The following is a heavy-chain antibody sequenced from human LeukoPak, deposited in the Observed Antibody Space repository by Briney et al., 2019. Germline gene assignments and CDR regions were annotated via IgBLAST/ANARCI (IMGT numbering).Heavy chain of an antibody. J-gene: IGHJ4*02. V-gene: IGHV3-7*01. Sequence: GGSLRLSCAASGFTFSSYWMTWVRQAPGKGLETVANIKEDGSEKYYVDSVKGRFTISRDNAKNSLYLQMNSLRAEDTAVYYCARQARGGNCWGQGTLVTVSS. CDR3: ARQARGGNC. CDR1: GFTFSSYW. D-gene: IGHD2-15*01. CDR2: IKEDGSEK.